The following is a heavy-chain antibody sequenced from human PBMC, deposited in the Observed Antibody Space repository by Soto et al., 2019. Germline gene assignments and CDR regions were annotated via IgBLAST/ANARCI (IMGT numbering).Heavy chain of an antibody. CDR3: AKAPNPYSSGWYPFDY. J-gene: IGHJ4*02. CDR2: ISYDGSNK. V-gene: IGHV3-30*18. Sequence: GGSLRLSCAASGFTFSSYGMHWVRQAPGKGLEWVAVISYDGSNKYYADSVKGRFTISRDNSKNTLYLQMNSLRAEDTAVYYCAKAPNPYSSGWYPFDYWGQGTLVTVSS. D-gene: IGHD6-19*01. CDR1: GFTFSSYG.